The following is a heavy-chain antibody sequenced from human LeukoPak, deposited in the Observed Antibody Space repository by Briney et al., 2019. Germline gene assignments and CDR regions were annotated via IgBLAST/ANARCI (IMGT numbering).Heavy chain of an antibody. CDR3: ALLRGYSFPFDY. CDR1: GYSFTSYW. D-gene: IGHD5-18*01. J-gene: IGHJ4*02. Sequence: GESLKISCKGSGYSFTSYWIIWVRQMPGKGLEWMGKIDPSDSYTNYSPSFQGQVTISADKSISTAYLQWSSLKASDTAMYYCALLRGYSFPFDYWGQGTLVTVSS. V-gene: IGHV5-10-1*04. CDR2: IDPSDSYT.